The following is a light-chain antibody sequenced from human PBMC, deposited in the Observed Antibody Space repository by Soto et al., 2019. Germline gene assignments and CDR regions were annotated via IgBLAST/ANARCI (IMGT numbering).Light chain of an antibody. Sequence: IVLTQFPGTLSLSPGERATLSCRASQSVRSKYLAWYQQKSGQAPRLLIYGASSRATGIPDRFSGSGSRTDFNLTINRLEPEDFAVYYCQQYGSSPFSFGPGTKVDIK. CDR2: GAS. V-gene: IGKV3-20*01. CDR3: QQYGSSPFS. CDR1: QSVRSKY. J-gene: IGKJ3*01.